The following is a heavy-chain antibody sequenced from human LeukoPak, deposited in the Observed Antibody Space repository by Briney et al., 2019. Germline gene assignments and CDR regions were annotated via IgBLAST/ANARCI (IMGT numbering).Heavy chain of an antibody. CDR1: GGSFSGYY. D-gene: IGHD1-7*01. CDR3: ARGELDSNSFDH. CDR2: IDHSGSI. Sequence: SETLSLTCAVYGGSFSGYYWSWIRQPPGKGLEWVGEIDHSGSIKYSPSLKSRVTISADTSKKQFSLKLRSVTAADTAVYYCARGELDSNSFDHWGRGTLVTVSS. J-gene: IGHJ4*02. V-gene: IGHV4-34*01.